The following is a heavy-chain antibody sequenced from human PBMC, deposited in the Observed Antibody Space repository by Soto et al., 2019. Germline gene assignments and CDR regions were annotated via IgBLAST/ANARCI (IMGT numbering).Heavy chain of an antibody. Sequence: SETLSLTCTVSGVTVSSDAYYWSWIRQHPGRGLEWIGNIYHTGSTYYSPSLKSRVVISLDTSKNQFSLRLTSVTAADTAVYFCARYRFSGTRWSKFDHWDQGTLVTVSS. J-gene: IGHJ4*02. V-gene: IGHV4-31*03. CDR3: ARYRFSGTRWSKFDH. CDR2: IYHTGST. CDR1: GVTVSSDAYY. D-gene: IGHD3-16*02.